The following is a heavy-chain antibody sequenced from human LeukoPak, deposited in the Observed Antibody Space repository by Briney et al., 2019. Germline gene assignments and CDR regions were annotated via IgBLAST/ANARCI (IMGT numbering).Heavy chain of an antibody. D-gene: IGHD5-18*01. V-gene: IGHV3-33*01. CDR3: AREGTAMVRNYFDY. CDR2: IWYDGSNK. Sequence: GGSLRLSCAASGFTFSSYGMHWVRQAPGKGLEWVAVIWYDGSNKCYADSVKGRLTISRDNSKNTLYLQMNSLRAEDTAVYYCAREGTAMVRNYFDYWGQGTLVTVSS. J-gene: IGHJ4*02. CDR1: GFTFSSYG.